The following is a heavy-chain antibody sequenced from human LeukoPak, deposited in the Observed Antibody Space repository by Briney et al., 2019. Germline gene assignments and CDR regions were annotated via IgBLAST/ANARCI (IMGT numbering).Heavy chain of an antibody. D-gene: IGHD1-26*01. J-gene: IGHJ5*02. Sequence: SETLSLTWTVSGRSISSYYWSWIRQPPGKGLEWIGYIYYSGSTNYNPSLKSRVTISVDTSRNQFSLKLSSVPAADTAVYYCARHGGGSYFDYEGNWFDPWGQGTLVTVSS. V-gene: IGHV4-59*08. CDR2: IYYSGST. CDR3: ARHGGGSYFDYEGNWFDP. CDR1: GRSISSYY.